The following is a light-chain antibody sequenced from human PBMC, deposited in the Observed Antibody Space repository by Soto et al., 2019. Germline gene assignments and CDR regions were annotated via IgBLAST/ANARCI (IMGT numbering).Light chain of an antibody. CDR2: AAS. CDR3: LQDYTYPWT. J-gene: IGKJ1*01. V-gene: IGKV1-6*01. Sequence: AIPMTQSPSSLSASVGDRVTITCRASQGIRDDLGWYQQKPGKAPKLLIYAASSLQNGVPPRFTGSGSGTDFTLTISSLQPEDFATYYCLQDYTYPWTFGQGTKVEIK. CDR1: QGIRDD.